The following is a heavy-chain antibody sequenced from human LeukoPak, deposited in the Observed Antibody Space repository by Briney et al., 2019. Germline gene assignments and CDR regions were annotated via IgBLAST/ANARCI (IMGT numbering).Heavy chain of an antibody. CDR1: ANSFTNYW. V-gene: IGHV5-51*01. CDR3: ARLRRGAAADV. J-gene: IGHJ6*02. CDR2: IYPGDSDT. Sequence: GESLKISCKGSANSFTNYWIGWVRQMPGKGLEWTGIIYPGDSDTRYSASFQGQVTISADKSISTAYLQWSSLKASDTAMYYCARLRRGAAADVWGQGTTVTVSS. D-gene: IGHD6-13*01.